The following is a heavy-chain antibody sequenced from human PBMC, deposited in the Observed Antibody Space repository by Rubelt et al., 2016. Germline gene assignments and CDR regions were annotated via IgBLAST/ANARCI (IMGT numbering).Heavy chain of an antibody. CDR1: GGSISTISYY. CDR2: VYFLGPT. J-gene: IGHJ4*02. CDR3: AASSTVTSELDY. V-gene: IGHV4-39*01. Sequence: QLQLQESGPGRVKPSETLSLSCTVSGGSISTISYYWGWIRQPPGQGLEWIGSVYFLGPTYYNPSLKSRVTISVDTSKNQFCLGLSCVTAADTAVYYCAASSTVTSELDYWGQGTLVTVSS. D-gene: IGHD4-17*01.